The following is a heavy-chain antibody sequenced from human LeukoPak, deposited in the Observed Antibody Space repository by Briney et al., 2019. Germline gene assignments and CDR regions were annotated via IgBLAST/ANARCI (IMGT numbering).Heavy chain of an antibody. D-gene: IGHD3-9*01. Sequence: GGSLRLSCAASGFSFSDYWMTWVRQAPGKGLEWVANINQDGSEKYYVDSVKGRFTISRDNAKNSLYLQMNSLRAEDTAVYYCARGLLTGSPREVDCWGQGTLVTVSS. V-gene: IGHV3-7*04. J-gene: IGHJ4*02. CDR3: ARGLLTGSPREVDC. CDR2: INQDGSEK. CDR1: GFSFSDYW.